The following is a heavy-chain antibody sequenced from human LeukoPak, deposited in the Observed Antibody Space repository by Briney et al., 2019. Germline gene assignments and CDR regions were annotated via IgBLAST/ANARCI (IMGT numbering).Heavy chain of an antibody. V-gene: IGHV4-4*07. CDR3: ARNSCPSGTCYDNRGYFDY. D-gene: IGHD2-15*01. Sequence: SETLSLTCTVSGGSISSYYWSWIRQPAGKGLEWIGRIHTSGSTNYNPSLKSRVTMSVDTSKNQFSLKLSSVTAADTAVYYCARNSCPSGTCYDNRGYFDYWGQGTLVTVSS. J-gene: IGHJ4*02. CDR2: IHTSGST. CDR1: GGSISSYY.